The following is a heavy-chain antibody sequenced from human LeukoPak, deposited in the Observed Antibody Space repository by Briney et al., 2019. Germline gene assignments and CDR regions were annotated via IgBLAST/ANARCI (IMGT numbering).Heavy chain of an antibody. J-gene: IGHJ4*02. CDR2: IYSGGST. D-gene: IGHD3-9*01. CDR1: GFTVSSNY. V-gene: IGHV3-66*02. Sequence: GGSLRLSCAASGFTVSSNYMSWVRQAPGKGLEWVSAIYSGGSTYYADSVKGRFTISRDNSKNTLYLQMNSLRAEDTAVYYCAREPDILTGFDWGQGTLVTVSS. CDR3: AREPDILTGFD.